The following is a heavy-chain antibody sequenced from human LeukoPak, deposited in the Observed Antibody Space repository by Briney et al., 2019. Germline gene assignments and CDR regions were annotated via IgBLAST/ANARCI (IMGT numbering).Heavy chain of an antibody. CDR2: ISSTSSYI. D-gene: IGHD6-13*01. V-gene: IGHV3-21*05. Sequence: GGSLRLSCVASGFTFSSYSMNWVRRAPGKGLEWVSYISSTSSYIHYADAVKGRFTISRDNAKKSLFLQMNSLRTEDTAVYYCAREGVAAAGTIDYWGQGTLVTVSS. J-gene: IGHJ4*02. CDR3: AREGVAAAGTIDY. CDR1: GFTFSSYS.